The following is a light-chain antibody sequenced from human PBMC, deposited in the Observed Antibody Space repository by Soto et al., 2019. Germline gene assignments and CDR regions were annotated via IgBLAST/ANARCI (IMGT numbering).Light chain of an antibody. CDR3: SSYTISNTLV. J-gene: IGLJ2*01. CDR1: SSDVGTYKL. CDR2: EVT. V-gene: IGLV2-14*02. Sequence: QSALTQPASVSGSPGQSITISCTGTSSDVGTYKLVSWYQQYPGKAPKLMIYEVTHRPSGVSNRFSGSKSGNTASLTISGLQVEDEADYYCSSYTISNTLVFGGGTTLTVL.